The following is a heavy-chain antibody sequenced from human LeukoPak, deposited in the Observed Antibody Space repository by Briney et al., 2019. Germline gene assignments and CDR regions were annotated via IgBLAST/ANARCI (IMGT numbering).Heavy chain of an antibody. V-gene: IGHV3-30*03. CDR2: ISYDGSNK. CDR3: ARGMAVTANGWFDP. J-gene: IGHJ5*02. CDR1: GFTFSSYG. D-gene: IGHD6-19*01. Sequence: GRSLRLSCAASGFTFSSYGMHWVRQAPGKGLEWVAVISYDGSNKYYADSVKGRFTISRDNSKNTLYLQMNSLRADDTAIYYCARGMAVTANGWFDPWGQGTLVTVSS.